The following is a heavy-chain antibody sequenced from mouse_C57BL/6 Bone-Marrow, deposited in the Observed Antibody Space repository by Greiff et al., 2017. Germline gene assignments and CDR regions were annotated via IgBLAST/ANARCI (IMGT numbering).Heavy chain of an antibody. CDR1: GFSLTSYG. CDR2: IWSGGST. J-gene: IGHJ3*01. CDR3: ARSGPWFAY. Sequence: QVQLKQSGPGLVQPSQSLSITCTVSGFSLTSYGVHWVRQSPGQGLEWLGGIWSGGSTTDNAAFISRLSISKDNSKSQVFFKMNSLQADDTAIYYCARSGPWFAYWGQGTLVTVSA. V-gene: IGHV2-2*01.